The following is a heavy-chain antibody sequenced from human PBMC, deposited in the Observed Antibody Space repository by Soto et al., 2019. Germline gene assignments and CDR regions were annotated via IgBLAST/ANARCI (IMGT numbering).Heavy chain of an antibody. CDR1: GFTFSTSA. CDR3: AREEFEAGRGHFGY. J-gene: IGHJ4*02. D-gene: IGHD6-13*01. V-gene: IGHV3-30-3*01. Sequence: QVQVVESGGGVVQPGGSLRLSCAASGFTFSTSAMHWVRQAPGKGLEWMAMISYGGNNKYYADSVKGRFTISRDISESTVYLQMNSLRTEDTAVYYCAREEFEAGRGHFGYWGQGTLVSVSS. CDR2: ISYGGNNK.